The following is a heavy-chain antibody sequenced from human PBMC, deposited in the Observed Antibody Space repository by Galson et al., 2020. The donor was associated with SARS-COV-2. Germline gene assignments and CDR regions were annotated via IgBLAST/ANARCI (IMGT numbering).Heavy chain of an antibody. J-gene: IGHJ3*02. CDR2: FDPEDGEP. CDR1: GYTLSEVS. D-gene: IGHD2-2*01. CDR3: ASSRWLSTFDM. Sequence: ASVKVSCQVSGYTLSEVSMHWVRQTPGKGLEWMAGFDPEDGEPIYGQHFRGRVTLTEGTSADTAYMELRGLRSGDTAVYYCASSRWLSTFDMWGQGTMVTVSS. V-gene: IGHV1-24*01.